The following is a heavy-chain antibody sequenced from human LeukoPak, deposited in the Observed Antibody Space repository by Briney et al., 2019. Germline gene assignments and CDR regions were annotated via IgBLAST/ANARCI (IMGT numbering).Heavy chain of an antibody. J-gene: IGHJ6*02. V-gene: IGHV3-30*02. D-gene: IGHD3-10*01. CDR1: GFTVSSNY. CDR3: AKGGRRGLLHYYYYGMDV. CDR2: IRYDGSNK. Sequence: PGGSLRLSCAASGFTVSSNYMSWVRQAPGKGLEWVAFIRYDGSNKYYADSVKGRFTISRDNSKNTLYLQMNSLRAEDTAVYYCAKGGRRGLLHYYYYGMDVWGQGTTVTVSS.